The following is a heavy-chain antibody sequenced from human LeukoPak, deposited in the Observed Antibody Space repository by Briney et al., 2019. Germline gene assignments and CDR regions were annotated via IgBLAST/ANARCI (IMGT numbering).Heavy chain of an antibody. J-gene: IGHJ4*02. CDR3: ARVEGYCSNGVCYYYFDY. CDR1: GYTLISYY. V-gene: IGHV1-46*03. Sequence: WASVKVSCKTSGYTLISYYMHWVRQAPGQGLEWMGIINPSSGSTGYPQKFQGRVTMTGDTSTSTVYMELSSLRSEDTAVYYCARVEGYCSNGVCYYYFDYWGQGTLVTVSS. D-gene: IGHD2-8*01. CDR2: INPSSGST.